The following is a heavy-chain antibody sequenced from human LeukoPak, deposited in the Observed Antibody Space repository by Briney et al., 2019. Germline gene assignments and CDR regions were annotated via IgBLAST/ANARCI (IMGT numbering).Heavy chain of an antibody. Sequence: PGGSLRLSCAASGFPFSSYWVIWVRQAPGLGRQLVANIKQAEGEKEYGDSVKGRFTISRDNVKNTLYLQMNSLRAEDTAVYYCASTSGSGSPDYWGQGTLVTVSS. J-gene: IGHJ4*02. V-gene: IGHV3-7*03. CDR2: IKQAEGEK. CDR3: ASTSGSGSPDY. CDR1: GFPFSSYW. D-gene: IGHD3-10*01.